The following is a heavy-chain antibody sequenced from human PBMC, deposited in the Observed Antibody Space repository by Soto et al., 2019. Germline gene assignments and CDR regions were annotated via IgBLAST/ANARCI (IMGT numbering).Heavy chain of an antibody. CDR1: GGSISSGGYY. CDR2: IYYSGST. CDR3: ARGGRWVGQQWLAPAVDY. J-gene: IGHJ4*02. Sequence: QVQLQESGPGLVKPSQTLSLTCTVSGGSISSGGYYWSWIRQHPGKGLEWIGYIYYSGSTYYNPSLKSRVTIPVDTSKNQFSLKLSSVTAADTAVYYCARGGRWVGQQWLAPAVDYWGQGTLVTVSS. D-gene: IGHD6-19*01. V-gene: IGHV4-31*03.